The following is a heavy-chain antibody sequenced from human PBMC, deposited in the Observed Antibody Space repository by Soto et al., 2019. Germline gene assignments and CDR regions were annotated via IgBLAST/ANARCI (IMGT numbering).Heavy chain of an antibody. Sequence: ASVKVSCKASGYTFIGYYLHWVRQAPGQGLEWMGWINPNSGATNYPQKFQGRVTMTRDTSITTAYMEMSRLRSDDTAFYFCARDVVSTIGAFHFWGQGTPLTVSS. D-gene: IGHD5-12*01. CDR1: GYTFIGYY. CDR3: ARDVVSTIGAFHF. CDR2: INPNSGAT. J-gene: IGHJ4*02. V-gene: IGHV1-2*02.